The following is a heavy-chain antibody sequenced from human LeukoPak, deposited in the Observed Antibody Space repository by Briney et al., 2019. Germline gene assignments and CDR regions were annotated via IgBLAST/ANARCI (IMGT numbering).Heavy chain of an antibody. J-gene: IGHJ5*02. CDR1: GFTFSNFG. D-gene: IGHD3-10*01. Sequence: PGGSLRLSCAASGFTFSNFGMYWVRQAPGKGLEWVAFIRYVGGETFYADSVKGRFTISRDNFENTLYLQMNSLRPEDTAVYYCAKDLIRDLWFGGSWGQGTLVTVSS. V-gene: IGHV3-30*02. CDR2: IRYVGGET. CDR3: AKDLIRDLWFGGS.